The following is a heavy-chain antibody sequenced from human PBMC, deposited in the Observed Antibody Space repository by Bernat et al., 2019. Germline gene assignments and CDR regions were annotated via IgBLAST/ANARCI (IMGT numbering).Heavy chain of an antibody. Sequence: EVQLLESGGGLVQPGGSLRLSCAASGFTFSSHAMNWVRQAPGKVLEDVSGISGSVDSTSYADSVKGRFTVSRDNSKNTLYLQMNSLRAEDTAVYYCAKHAVIVDSWGQGTLVTVSS. D-gene: IGHD2/OR15-2a*01. J-gene: IGHJ4*02. CDR1: GFTFSSHA. CDR3: AKHAVIVDS. CDR2: ISGSVDST. V-gene: IGHV3-23*01.